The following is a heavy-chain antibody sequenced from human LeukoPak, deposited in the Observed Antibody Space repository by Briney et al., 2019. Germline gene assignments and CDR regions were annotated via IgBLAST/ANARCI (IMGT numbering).Heavy chain of an antibody. Sequence: GGSLRLSXAASGSTFRSYGMHWVRQAPGKGLEWVAFIRYDGSNKYYADSVKGRFTISRDNSKNTLYLQMNSLRAEDTAVYYCAKDPTFVVVPAASFDYWGQGTLVTVSS. CDR2: IRYDGSNK. D-gene: IGHD2-2*01. CDR1: GSTFRSYG. V-gene: IGHV3-30*02. J-gene: IGHJ4*02. CDR3: AKDPTFVVVPAASFDY.